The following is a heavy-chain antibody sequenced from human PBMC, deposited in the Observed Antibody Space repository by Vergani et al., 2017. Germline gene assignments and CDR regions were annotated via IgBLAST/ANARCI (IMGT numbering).Heavy chain of an antibody. Sequence: QVQLVQSGAEVKKPGSSEKVSCKASGGTFSSYAISWARQAPGQGLEWMGGIIPIFGTANYAQQFQGIVTITADEATLTAYMELSSLRYEDTAGYYWARGVDISVVPAAARRNYYYYYMDVWGKGTTVTVSS. CDR3: ARGVDISVVPAAARRNYYYYYMDV. CDR2: IIPIFGTA. CDR1: GGTFSSYA. J-gene: IGHJ6*03. D-gene: IGHD2-2*03. V-gene: IGHV1-69*01.